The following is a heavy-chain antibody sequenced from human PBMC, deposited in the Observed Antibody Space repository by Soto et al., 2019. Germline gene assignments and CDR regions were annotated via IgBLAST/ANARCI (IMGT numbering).Heavy chain of an antibody. CDR2: INHSGST. J-gene: IGHJ5*02. CDR1: GGSFSGYY. CDR3: ARRRIAVAGRKGWFDP. V-gene: IGHV4-34*01. D-gene: IGHD6-19*01. Sequence: QVQLQQWGAGLLKPSETLSLTCAVYGGSFSGYYWSWIRQPPGKGLEWIGEINHSGSTNYNPSLKSRATISVDTSKNQFSLKLSSVTAADTAVYYCARRRIAVAGRKGWFDPWGQGTLVTVSS.